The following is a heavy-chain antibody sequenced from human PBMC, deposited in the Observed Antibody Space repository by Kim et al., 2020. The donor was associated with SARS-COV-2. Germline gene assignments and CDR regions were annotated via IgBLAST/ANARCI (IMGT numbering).Heavy chain of an antibody. V-gene: IGHV1-46*01. CDR1: GYTFTSYY. CDR3: ARVRRQQLAAGYGMDV. CDR2: INPSGGST. J-gene: IGHJ6*02. Sequence: ASVKVSCKASGYTFTSYYMHWVRQAPGQGLEWMGIINPSGGSTSYAQKFQGRVTMTRDTSTSTVYMELSSLRSEDTAVYYFARVRRQQLAAGYGMDVWGQGTTVTVSS. D-gene: IGHD6-13*01.